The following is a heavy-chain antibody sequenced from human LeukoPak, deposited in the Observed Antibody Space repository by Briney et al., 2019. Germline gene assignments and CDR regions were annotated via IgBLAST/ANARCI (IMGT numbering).Heavy chain of an antibody. CDR2: TSYNGEVK. J-gene: IGHJ4*02. CDR3: ARDSDYGDYRLQF. Sequence: PGGSLRLSCAASGFTFNFYTMHWVRQAPGEGLKWVALTSYNGEVKNYADSVKGRFTISRDNSKNMLFLQMNSLTPEDTALYYCARDSDYGDYRLQFWGQGTLVTVSS. D-gene: IGHD4-17*01. CDR1: GFTFNFYT. V-gene: IGHV3-30*04.